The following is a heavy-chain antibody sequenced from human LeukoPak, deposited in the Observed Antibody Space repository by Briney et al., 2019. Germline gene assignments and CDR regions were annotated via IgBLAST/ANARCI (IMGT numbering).Heavy chain of an antibody. Sequence: SVTVSCKASGGTFSSYAISWVRQAPGQGLEWMGGIIPIFGTANYAQKFQGRVTITADESTSTAYMELSSLRSEDTAVYYCARISLGAIWGYYYGMDVWGQGTTVTVSS. J-gene: IGHJ6*02. CDR2: IIPIFGTA. CDR3: ARISLGAIWGYYYGMDV. D-gene: IGHD1-26*01. V-gene: IGHV1-69*13. CDR1: GGTFSSYA.